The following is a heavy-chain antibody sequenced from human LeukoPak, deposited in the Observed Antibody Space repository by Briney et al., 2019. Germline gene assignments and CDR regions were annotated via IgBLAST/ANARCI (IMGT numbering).Heavy chain of an antibody. V-gene: IGHV3-9*01. CDR3: AKSPLVVVAATFDY. CDR2: ISWNSGSI. CDR1: GFTFDDYA. Sequence: GRSLRLSCAASGFTFDDYAMHWVRQAPGKGLEWVSGISWNSGSIGYADSVKGRFTISRDNAKNSLYLQMNSLRAEDTALYYCAKSPLVVVAATFDYWGQGTLVTVSS. D-gene: IGHD2-15*01. J-gene: IGHJ4*02.